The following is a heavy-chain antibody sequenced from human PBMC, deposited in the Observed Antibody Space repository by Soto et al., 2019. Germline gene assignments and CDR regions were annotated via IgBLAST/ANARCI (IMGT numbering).Heavy chain of an antibody. Sequence: EVQLVESGGGLVQPGGSLRLSCAASGFTFTNYWMHWVRQAPGKGLVWVARVNSDGSRTNNADFVAGRFSISRDNAKNSLYLVMSSLAGEDTAVYYCARGVPGFYGVDVWGHGTTGTVSS. CDR2: VNSDGSRT. CDR1: GFTFTNYW. J-gene: IGHJ6*02. D-gene: IGHD3-10*02. V-gene: IGHV3-74*01. CDR3: ARGVPGFYGVDV.